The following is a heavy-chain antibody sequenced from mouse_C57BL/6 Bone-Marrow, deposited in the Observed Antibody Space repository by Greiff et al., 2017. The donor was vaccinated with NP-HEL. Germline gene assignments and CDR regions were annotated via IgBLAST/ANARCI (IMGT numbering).Heavy chain of an antibody. CDR1: GYTFTSYW. Sequence: VQLQQPGAELVRPGTSVKLSCKASGYTFTSYWMHWVKQRHGQGLEWIGVIDPSDSYTNYNQKFKGKATLTVDTSSSTAYMQLSSLTSEDSAVYYCARSHWDGFDYWGQGTTLTVSS. D-gene: IGHD4-1*01. CDR3: ARSHWDGFDY. J-gene: IGHJ2*01. CDR2: IDPSDSYT. V-gene: IGHV1-59*01.